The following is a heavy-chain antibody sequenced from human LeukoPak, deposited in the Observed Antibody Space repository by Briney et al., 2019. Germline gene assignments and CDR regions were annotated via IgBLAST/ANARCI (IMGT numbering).Heavy chain of an antibody. CDR1: GGSISSGGYS. CDR3: ARGAPWFDP. J-gene: IGHJ5*02. V-gene: IGHV4-30-2*01. CDR2: IYHSGST. Sequence: SQTLSLTCAVSGGSISSGGYSWSWIRQPPGKGLEWIGYIYHSGSTYYNPSLKSRVTISVDRSKNQFSLKLSSVTAADTAVYYCARGAPWFDPWGQGTLVTVSS.